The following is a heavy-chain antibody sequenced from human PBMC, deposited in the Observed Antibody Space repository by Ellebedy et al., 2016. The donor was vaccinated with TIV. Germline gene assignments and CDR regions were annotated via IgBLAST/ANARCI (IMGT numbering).Heavy chain of an antibody. J-gene: IGHJ2*01. CDR2: INCDNGDA. V-gene: IGHV1-3*01. CDR3: ARPVGPYDSTGSRYYWYFDL. D-gene: IGHD3-22*01. CDR1: GGTFSSYA. Sequence: ASVKVSCKASGGTFSSYAISWVRQAPGQRLEWMGRINCDNGDAQYSQKFQDRVTITRDTSASTVYMELSSLRSEDTALYYCARPVGPYDSTGSRYYWYFDLWGRGTLVTVSS.